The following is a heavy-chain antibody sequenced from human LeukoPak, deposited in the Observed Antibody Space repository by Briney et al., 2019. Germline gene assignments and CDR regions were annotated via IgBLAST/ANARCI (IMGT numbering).Heavy chain of an antibody. J-gene: IGHJ4*02. CDR2: INPTGSST. CDR3: PREESGGFFDY. Sequence: ASVKVSCKASGFTLTNYYMHWVRQAPGQGLEWMGLINPTGSSTNYAQKFRVRVTMTRDTSTSTVYMELSSLRSEDTAVYYCPREESGGFFDYWGQGTLVTVSS. D-gene: IGHD2-8*02. V-gene: IGHV1-46*01. CDR1: GFTLTNYY.